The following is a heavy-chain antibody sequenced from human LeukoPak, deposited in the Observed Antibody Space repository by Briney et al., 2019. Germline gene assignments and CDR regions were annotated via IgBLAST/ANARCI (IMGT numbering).Heavy chain of an antibody. CDR3: ARDSPWQHETDAFDI. Sequence: GGSLRLSCAASGFTFSSYWMSWVRQAPGKGLEWVANIKQDGSEKYYVDSVKGRFTISRDNAKNSLYLQMNSLRAEDTAVYYCARDSPWQHETDAFDIWGQGTMVTVSS. CDR2: IKQDGSEK. J-gene: IGHJ3*02. CDR1: GFTFSSYW. D-gene: IGHD6-13*01. V-gene: IGHV3-7*01.